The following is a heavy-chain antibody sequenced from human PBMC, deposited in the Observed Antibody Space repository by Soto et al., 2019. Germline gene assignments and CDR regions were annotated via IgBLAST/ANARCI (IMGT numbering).Heavy chain of an antibody. J-gene: IGHJ4*02. Sequence: QMHLVESGGGVVQPGRFLTLSCVASGFTFTSYGIHWVRQAPGKGLEWVAVIWYDGSNKYYGDSVKGRFSISRDNSKNTVYLQMNSLSAEDTAVYYCARDRRFLEWLDYWGQGTLVSVSS. D-gene: IGHD3-3*01. V-gene: IGHV3-33*01. CDR1: GFTFTSYG. CDR3: ARDRRFLEWLDY. CDR2: IWYDGSNK.